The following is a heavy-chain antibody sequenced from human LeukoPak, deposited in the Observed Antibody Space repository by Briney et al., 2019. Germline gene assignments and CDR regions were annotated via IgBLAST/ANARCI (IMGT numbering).Heavy chain of an antibody. D-gene: IGHD6-6*01. CDR1: GFTFSSYA. J-gene: IGHJ4*02. Sequence: GGSLRLSCAASGFTFSSYAMHWVRQAPGKGLEWVAVISYDGSNKYYADSVKGRFTISRDNSKNTLYLQMNSLRAEDTAVYYCARGAAPDIAARPLDYWGQGTLVTVSS. CDR3: ARGAAPDIAARPLDY. CDR2: ISYDGSNK. V-gene: IGHV3-30*04.